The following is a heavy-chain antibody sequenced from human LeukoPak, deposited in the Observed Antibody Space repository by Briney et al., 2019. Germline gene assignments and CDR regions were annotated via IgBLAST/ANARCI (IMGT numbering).Heavy chain of an antibody. D-gene: IGHD4-23*01. J-gene: IGHJ6*03. CDR2: INHSGST. V-gene: IGHV4-34*01. CDR1: GGSFSDYY. CDR3: ARGGGKSGYYTDV. Sequence: SETLSLTCAVYGGSFSDYYWSWLRQPPGKGLEWIGEINHSGSTNCNPSLKSRVTISVDTSKNQFSLKLTSVTAADTAVYYCARGGGKSGYYTDVWDKGATVTVSS.